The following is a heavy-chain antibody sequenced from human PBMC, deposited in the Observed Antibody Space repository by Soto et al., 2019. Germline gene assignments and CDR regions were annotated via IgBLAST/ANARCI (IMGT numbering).Heavy chain of an antibody. V-gene: IGHV3-74*01. CDR2: ISTDGSVT. Sequence: EVQLVESGGGLVQPGGSLRLSCAASGLTFSSYWMHWVRQAPGKGLVWVSRISTDGSVTTYADSVKGRFTISRDNAKNALYLQMNRLRTEDTAVYYCARAPYSSGWWGFDCWGQGTLVTVSS. CDR1: GLTFSSYW. D-gene: IGHD6-19*01. J-gene: IGHJ4*02. CDR3: ARAPYSSGWWGFDC.